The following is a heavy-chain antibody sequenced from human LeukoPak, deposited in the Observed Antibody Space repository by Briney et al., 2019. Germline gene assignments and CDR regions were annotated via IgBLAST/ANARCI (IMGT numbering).Heavy chain of an antibody. Sequence: PSETLSLTCTVSGGSISSSSYYWGWIRQLPGKGLEWIGSIYYSGSTYYNPSLKSRVTISVDTSKNQFSLKLSSVTAADTAVYYCARRLAAAGTYYWGQGTLVTVSS. CDR3: ARRLAAAGTYY. D-gene: IGHD6-13*01. V-gene: IGHV4-39*01. CDR1: GGSISSSSYY. CDR2: IYYSGST. J-gene: IGHJ4*02.